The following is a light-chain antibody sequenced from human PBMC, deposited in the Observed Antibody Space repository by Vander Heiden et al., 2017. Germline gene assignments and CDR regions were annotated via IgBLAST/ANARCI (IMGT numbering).Light chain of an antibody. CDR3: EQYDTVLS. J-gene: IGKJ4*01. V-gene: IGKV1-33*01. Sequence: DIQMTQPPSSLSASVGDRVIITCQASQDIRNYLKWYQQKPGKAPKVLIYDASNLQTGVPSRFSGSGSGTVFTFTINSLQPEDVATYYCEQYDTVLSFGGGTKVEIK. CDR2: DAS. CDR1: QDIRNY.